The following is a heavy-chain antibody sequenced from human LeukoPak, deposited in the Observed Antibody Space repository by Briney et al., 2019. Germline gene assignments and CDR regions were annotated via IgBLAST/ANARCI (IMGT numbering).Heavy chain of an antibody. CDR3: ARASLGYCSSTSCYTSEDY. CDR2: ISSSGSTI. J-gene: IGHJ4*02. Sequence: GGSLRLSCAASGFTFSDYYMSWIRQAPGKGLEWVSYISSSGSTIYYADSVKGRFTISRDNAKNSLDLQMNILRAEDTAVYYCARASLGYCSSTSCYTSEDYWGQGTLVTVSS. D-gene: IGHD2-2*02. CDR1: GFTFSDYY. V-gene: IGHV3-11*04.